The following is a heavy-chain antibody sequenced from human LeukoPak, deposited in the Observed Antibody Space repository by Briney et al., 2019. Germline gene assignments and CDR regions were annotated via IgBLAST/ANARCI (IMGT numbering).Heavy chain of an antibody. CDR3: ARGRGRTMIRGVNDY. J-gene: IGHJ4*02. D-gene: IGHD3-10*01. CDR2: INPNGGST. V-gene: IGHV1-46*01. Sequence: ASVKVSCKASGYSFTSYHLHWVRQAPGQGLEWMGIINPNGGSTNYAQKFQGRFIMTRDTSTSTVYMDLRSLRSDDTAVYYRARGRGRTMIRGVNDYWGQGTLVTVSS. CDR1: GYSFTSYH.